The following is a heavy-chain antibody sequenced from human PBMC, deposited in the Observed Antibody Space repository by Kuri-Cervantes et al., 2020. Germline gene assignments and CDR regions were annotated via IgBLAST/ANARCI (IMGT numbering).Heavy chain of an antibody. CDR3: ARGTTGTSKGINFDY. CDR1: GYTFTSYG. Sequence: ASVKVSCKASGYTFTSYGISWVRQAPGQGLEWMGWISAYNGNTNYAQKFQGRVTITRDTSASTAYMELSSLRSEDTAVYYCARGTTGTSKGINFDYWGQGTLVTVSS. CDR2: ISAYNGNT. J-gene: IGHJ4*02. V-gene: IGHV1-18*01. D-gene: IGHD1-1*01.